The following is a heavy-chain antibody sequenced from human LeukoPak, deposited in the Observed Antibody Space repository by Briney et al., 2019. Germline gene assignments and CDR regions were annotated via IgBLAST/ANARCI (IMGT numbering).Heavy chain of an antibody. V-gene: IGHV1-2*02. CDR2: INPNSGGT. CDR1: GYTFTGYY. J-gene: IGHJ3*02. D-gene: IGHD3-22*01. Sequence: GASVKVSCKASGYTFTGYYMHWVRQAPGQGLEWMGWINPNSGGTNYAQKFQGRVTMTRDASISTAYMELSRLRSDDTAVYYCAGPYYDSSGYYYAPHDAFDIWGQGTMVTVSS. CDR3: AGPYYDSSGYYYAPHDAFDI.